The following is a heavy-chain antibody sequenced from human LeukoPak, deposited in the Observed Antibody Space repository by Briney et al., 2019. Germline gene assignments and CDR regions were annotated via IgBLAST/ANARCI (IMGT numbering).Heavy chain of an antibody. Sequence: PGGSLRLSCSASGFTFGSYAMHWVRQAPGEGLEYVSAISSIGGSTNYADSVKDRFTISRDNSKNTLYLQMSSLRAEDTAVYYCAKAGSGSYYKSRSGMDVWGKGTTVIVSS. CDR3: AKAGSGSYYKSRSGMDV. CDR1: GFTFGSYA. D-gene: IGHD3-10*01. J-gene: IGHJ6*04. V-gene: IGHV3-64D*06. CDR2: ISSIGGST.